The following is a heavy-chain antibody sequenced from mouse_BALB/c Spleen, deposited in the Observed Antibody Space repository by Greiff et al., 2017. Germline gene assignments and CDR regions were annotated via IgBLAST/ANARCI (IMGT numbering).Heavy chain of an antibody. D-gene: IGHD2-1*01. Sequence: QVQLKQPGAELVRPGASVKLSCKASGYTFTSYWINWVKQRPGQGLEWIGNIYPSDSYTNYNQKFKDKATLTVDKSSSTAYMQLSSPTSEDSAVYYCTRDGNYRFAYWGQVTLVTVSA. CDR1: GYTFTSYW. J-gene: IGHJ3*01. CDR2: IYPSDSYT. V-gene: IGHV1-69*02. CDR3: TRDGNYRFAY.